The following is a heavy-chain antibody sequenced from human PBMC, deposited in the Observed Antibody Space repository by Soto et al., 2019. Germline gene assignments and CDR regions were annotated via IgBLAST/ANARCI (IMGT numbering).Heavy chain of an antibody. CDR2: IKSKTDGGTT. CDR3: TTDYCSSTSCYEVTYYYYYYMDV. J-gene: IGHJ6*03. Sequence: GGSLRLSCAASGFTFSNAWMSWVRQAPGKGLEWVGRIKSKTDGGTTDYAAPVKGRFTISRDDSKNTLYLQMNSLKTEDTAVYYCTTDYCSSTSCYEVTYYYYYYMDVWGKGTTVTVSS. V-gene: IGHV3-15*01. CDR1: GFTFSNAW. D-gene: IGHD2-2*01.